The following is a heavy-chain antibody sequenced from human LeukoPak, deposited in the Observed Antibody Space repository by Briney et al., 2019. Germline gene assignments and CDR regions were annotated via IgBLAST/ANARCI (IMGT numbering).Heavy chain of an antibody. V-gene: IGHV3-49*04. J-gene: IGHJ6*03. CDR3: LANPVTDYYYYYYMDV. CDR2: IRSKAYGGTT. Sequence: GGSLRLSCTASGFTFGDYAMSWVRQARGKGLEWVGFIRSKAYGGTTEYAASVKGRFTISRDDSKSIAYLQMNSLKTEDTAVYYCLANPVTDYYYYYYMDVWGKGTTVTVSS. CDR1: GFTFGDYA. D-gene: IGHD4-17*01.